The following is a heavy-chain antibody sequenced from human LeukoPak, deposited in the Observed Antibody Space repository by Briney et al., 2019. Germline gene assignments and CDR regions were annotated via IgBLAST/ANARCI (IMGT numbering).Heavy chain of an antibody. V-gene: IGHV4-59*01. CDR2: VYYSGNT. CDR3: ARVGNGHFDY. J-gene: IGHJ4*02. Sequence: SETLSLTCIVSGGAISSYYWSWIRQPPGKTLEWIGYVYYSGNTNYSPSLKSRLNISIDTSKNQFSLKLSSVTAADTAVYYCARVGNGHFDYWGQGTLVTVSS. CDR1: GGAISSYY. D-gene: IGHD2-8*01.